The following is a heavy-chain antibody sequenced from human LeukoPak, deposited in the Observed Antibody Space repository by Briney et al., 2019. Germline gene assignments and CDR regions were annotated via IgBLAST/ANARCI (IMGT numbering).Heavy chain of an antibody. V-gene: IGHV5-51*01. CDR2: IYPGDSIT. CDR3: ARHVSDSTPDFDY. J-gene: IGHJ4*02. Sequence: GESLKISCKGSGYSFTNYWIAWVRQMPGKGLEWMGIIYPGDSITRYSPSFQGQVTISADKSINTAYLQWSSLKASDTAIYYCARHVSDSTPDFDYWGQGTLVTVSS. CDR1: GYSFTNYW. D-gene: IGHD6-13*01.